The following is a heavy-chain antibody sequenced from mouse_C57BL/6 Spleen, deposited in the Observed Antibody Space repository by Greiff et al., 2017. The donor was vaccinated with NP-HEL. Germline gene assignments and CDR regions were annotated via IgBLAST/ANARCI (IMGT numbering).Heavy chain of an antibody. D-gene: IGHD4-1*01. CDR1: GFTFSDYG. CDR3: ARGNTGHFDY. Sequence: EVKVVESGGGLVKPGGSLKLSCAASGFTFSDYGMHWVRQAPEKGLEWVAYISSGSSTIYYADTVKGRVTISRDNAKNTLFLQMNSLRSEDTAMYYWARGNTGHFDYWGQGTTLTVSS. CDR2: ISSGSSTI. V-gene: IGHV5-17*01. J-gene: IGHJ2*01.